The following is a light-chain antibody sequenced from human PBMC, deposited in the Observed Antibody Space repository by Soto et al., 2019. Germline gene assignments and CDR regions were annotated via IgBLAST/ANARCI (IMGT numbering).Light chain of an antibody. CDR2: LGS. CDR3: MQALQTPWT. CDR1: QSLLHSNGYNY. Sequence: DIVMTQSPLSLPVTPGEPASISCRSSQSLLHSNGYNYLDWYLQKPGQSPQLLIYLGSNRSSGVPDRFSGSGSGTDFTLKISRVEAEDVGVYYCMQALQTPWTFGQGGKADIK. V-gene: IGKV2-28*01. J-gene: IGKJ1*01.